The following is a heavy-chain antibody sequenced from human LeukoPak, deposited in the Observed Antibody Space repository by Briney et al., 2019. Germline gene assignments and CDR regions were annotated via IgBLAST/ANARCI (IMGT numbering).Heavy chain of an antibody. CDR3: AGDRATSYFDY. CDR1: RFTFRSHG. Sequence: GGSLRLSCAASRFTFRSHGMHWVRQAPGKGLEWAAFIWYDGSNKYYTDSVKGRFTISRDNSKNTLYLQMNSLRAEDTAVYYCAGDRATSYFDYWGQGALVTISS. J-gene: IGHJ4*02. D-gene: IGHD1-26*01. V-gene: IGHV3-33*01. CDR2: IWYDGSNK.